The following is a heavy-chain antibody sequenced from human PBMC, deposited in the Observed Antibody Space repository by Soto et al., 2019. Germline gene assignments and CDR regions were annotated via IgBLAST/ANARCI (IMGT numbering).Heavy chain of an antibody. CDR1: GYTFTSYY. V-gene: IGHV1-46*01. D-gene: IGHD5-18*01. CDR2: INPSGGST. Sequence: GASVKVSCKASGYTFTSYYMHWVRQAPGQGLEWMGIINPSGGSTSYAQKFQGRVTMTRDTSTSTVYMELSSLRSEDTAVYYCARDPADTAMVNYYYGMDVWGQGTTVTSP. CDR3: ARDPADTAMVNYYYGMDV. J-gene: IGHJ6*02.